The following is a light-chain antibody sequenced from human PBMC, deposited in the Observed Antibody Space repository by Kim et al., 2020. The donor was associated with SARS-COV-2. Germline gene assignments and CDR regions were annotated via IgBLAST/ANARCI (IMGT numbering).Light chain of an antibody. CDR2: DVS. CDR3: SSHTRSTTLYV. V-gene: IGLV2-14*03. CDR1: SSDVGGSIY. J-gene: IGLJ1*01. Sequence: QSALTQPASVSGSPGQSITISCSGTSSDVGGSIYVSWYQQHPGKAPKLIIYDVSSRPSGVSTRFSGSKSGNTASLTISGLQAEDEAEYFCSSHTRSTTLYVFGPGTQLTVL.